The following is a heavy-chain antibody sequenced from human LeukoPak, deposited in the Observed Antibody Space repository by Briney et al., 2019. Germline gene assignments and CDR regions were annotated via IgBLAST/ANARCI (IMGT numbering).Heavy chain of an antibody. CDR1: GYTFTSYG. V-gene: IGHV1-8*03. Sequence: GASVKVSCKASGYTFTSYGISWVRQAPGQGLEWMGWMNPNSGNTGYAQKFQGRVTITRNTSISTAYMELSSLRSEDTAVYYCARSLYSGSYCDFQHWGQGTLVTVSS. CDR3: ARSLYSGSYCDFQH. J-gene: IGHJ1*01. D-gene: IGHD1-26*01. CDR2: MNPNSGNT.